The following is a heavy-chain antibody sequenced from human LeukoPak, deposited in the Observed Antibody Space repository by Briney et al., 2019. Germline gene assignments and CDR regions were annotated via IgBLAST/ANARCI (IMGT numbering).Heavy chain of an antibody. CDR3: ARGLGSGWPYYYYYGMDV. Sequence: GGSLRLSCAASGFTFSSYWMSWVRQAPGKGLEWVANIKQDGSEKYYVDSVKGRFTISRDNAKNSLYLQMNSLRAEDTAVYYYARGLGSGWPYYYYYGMDVWGQGTTVTVSS. D-gene: IGHD6-19*01. V-gene: IGHV3-7*01. J-gene: IGHJ6*02. CDR1: GFTFSSYW. CDR2: IKQDGSEK.